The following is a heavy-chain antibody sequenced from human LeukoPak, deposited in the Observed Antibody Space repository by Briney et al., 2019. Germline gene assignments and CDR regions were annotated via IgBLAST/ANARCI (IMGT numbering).Heavy chain of an antibody. J-gene: IGHJ4*02. V-gene: IGHV3-23*01. CDR3: AKGSYNWNDRPIDY. CDR1: GFTFSSYA. Sequence: PGGSLRLSCAASGFTFSSYAMSWVRQAPGKGLEWVSAISGSGGSTYYADSVKGRFTISRDNSKNTLYLQMNSLRAGDTAVYYCAKGSYNWNDRPIDYWGQGTLVTVSS. D-gene: IGHD1-20*01. CDR2: ISGSGGST.